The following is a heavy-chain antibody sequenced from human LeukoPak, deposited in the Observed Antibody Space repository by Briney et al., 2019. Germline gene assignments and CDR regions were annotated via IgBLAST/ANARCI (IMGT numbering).Heavy chain of an antibody. V-gene: IGHV4-34*01. CDR1: GGSFSGYY. Sequence: SETLSLTCAVYGGSFSGYYWSWIRQPPGKGLEWIGEINHSGSTNYNPSLKSRVTISVDTSKNQFSLKVTSVTAADTALYYCGRSAGFVHFDHWGQGTLVTVSS. CDR3: GRSAGFVHFDH. D-gene: IGHD3-16*01. CDR2: INHSGST. J-gene: IGHJ4*02.